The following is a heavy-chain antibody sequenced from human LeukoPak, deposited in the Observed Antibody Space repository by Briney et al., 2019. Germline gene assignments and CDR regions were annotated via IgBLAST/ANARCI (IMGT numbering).Heavy chain of an antibody. Sequence: SETLSLTCTVSGGSISSGSYYWSWIRQPAGKGLEWIGRIYTSGSTNYNPSLKSRVTISVDTSKNQFSLKLSSVTAADTAVYYCARGRKDTGRRELDYWGQGTLVTVSS. CDR3: ARGRKDTGRRELDY. D-gene: IGHD1-1*01. V-gene: IGHV4-61*02. J-gene: IGHJ4*02. CDR1: GGSISSGSYY. CDR2: IYTSGST.